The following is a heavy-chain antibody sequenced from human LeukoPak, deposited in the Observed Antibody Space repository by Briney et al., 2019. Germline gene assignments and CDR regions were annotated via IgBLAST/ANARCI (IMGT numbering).Heavy chain of an antibody. CDR3: ARSEYSGYDYNY. CDR1: GFTSSNYW. J-gene: IGHJ4*02. V-gene: IGHV3-74*01. Sequence: GGSLRLSCAASGFTSSNYWMHWVRQAPGKGLVWVSRINSDGSSTSYADSVKGRFTISRDNAKNTLYLQMNSLGAEDTAVYYFARSEYSGYDYNYWGQGTLVTVSS. D-gene: IGHD5-12*01. CDR2: INSDGSST.